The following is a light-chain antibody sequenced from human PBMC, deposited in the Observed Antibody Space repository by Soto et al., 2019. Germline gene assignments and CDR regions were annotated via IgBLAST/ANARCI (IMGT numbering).Light chain of an antibody. J-gene: IGLJ3*02. CDR1: SSNIGSNY. CDR2: RNN. CDR3: AAWDDSLRGPV. V-gene: IGLV1-47*01. Sequence: QAVVTQPPSASGTPGQRVTISCSGSSSNIGSNYVYWYQQLPGTAPKLLIYRNNQRPSGVPDRFSGSKSGTSASLAISGLRSEDEADYYCAAWDDSLRGPVFGGGTQVTVL.